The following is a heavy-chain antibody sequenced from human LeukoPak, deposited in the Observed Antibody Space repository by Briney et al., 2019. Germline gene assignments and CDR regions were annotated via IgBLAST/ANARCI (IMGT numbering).Heavy chain of an antibody. CDR1: GGSISSYY. CDR2: IYYSGST. D-gene: IGHD6-13*01. J-gene: IGHJ6*02. Sequence: SETLSLTCTVSGGSISSYYWSWIRQPPGKGLEWIGYIYYSGSTNYNPSLKSRVTISVDTSKNQFSLKLSSVTAADTAVYYCARPRGSSQLKSYYYGMDVWGQGTTVTVSS. V-gene: IGHV4-59*08. CDR3: ARPRGSSQLKSYYYGMDV.